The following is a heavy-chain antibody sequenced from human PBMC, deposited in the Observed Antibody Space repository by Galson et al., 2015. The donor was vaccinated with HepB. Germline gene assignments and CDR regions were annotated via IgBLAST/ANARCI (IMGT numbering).Heavy chain of an antibody. CDR2: IYYSGRT. V-gene: IGHV4-59*01. CDR1: GGSISDYY. Sequence: ETLSLTCTVSGGSISDYYWSWIRQPPGKGLEWIGYIYYSGRTNYNPSLKSRVTVSVDTSKNQFSLKLSSVTAADTAVYYCARDNMAARGFDYWGQGTLVTVSS. J-gene: IGHJ4*02. CDR3: ARDNMAARGFDY. D-gene: IGHD6-6*01.